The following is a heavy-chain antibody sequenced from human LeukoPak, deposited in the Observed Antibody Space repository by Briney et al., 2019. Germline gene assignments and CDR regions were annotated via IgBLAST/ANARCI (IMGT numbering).Heavy chain of an antibody. V-gene: IGHV4-39*07. D-gene: IGHD6-13*01. Sequence: SETLSLTCTVSGGSISSSSYYWGWIRQPPGKGLEWIGSIYYSGSTYYNPSLKSRVTISVDTSKNQFSLKLSSVTAADTAVYYCASPPLLQQLSYFDYWGQGTLVTVSS. CDR2: IYYSGST. CDR1: GGSISSSSYY. CDR3: ASPPLLQQLSYFDY. J-gene: IGHJ4*02.